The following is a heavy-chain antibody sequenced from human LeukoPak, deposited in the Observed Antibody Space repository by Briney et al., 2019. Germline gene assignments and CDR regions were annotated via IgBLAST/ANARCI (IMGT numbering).Heavy chain of an antibody. CDR3: ARGQVPAARGYNWFDP. CDR1: GWSFNDYY. Sequence: SETLSLTCAVYGWSFNDYYWNWICQPPGKGLEWIGEINARGDTNFNPSLKSRVTISVDTSKSQFSLRLTSMIAADTAVYYCARGQVPAARGYNWFDPWGQGTLVTVSS. CDR2: INARGDT. D-gene: IGHD2-2*01. J-gene: IGHJ5*02. V-gene: IGHV4-34*01.